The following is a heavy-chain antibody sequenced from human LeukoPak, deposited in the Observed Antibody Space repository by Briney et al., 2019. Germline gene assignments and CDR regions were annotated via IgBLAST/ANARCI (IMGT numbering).Heavy chain of an antibody. CDR2: ISGSGGST. D-gene: IGHD1-26*01. V-gene: IGHV3-23*01. J-gene: IGHJ4*02. CDR1: GFTFSSYA. Sequence: PGGSLRLSCAASGFTFSSYAMSWVRQAPGKGLEWVSAISGSGGSTYYADSAKGRFTISRDNSKNTLYLQMNSLRAEDTAVYYCAKVYSGSYTTYYFDYWGQGTLVTVSS. CDR3: AKVYSGSYTTYYFDY.